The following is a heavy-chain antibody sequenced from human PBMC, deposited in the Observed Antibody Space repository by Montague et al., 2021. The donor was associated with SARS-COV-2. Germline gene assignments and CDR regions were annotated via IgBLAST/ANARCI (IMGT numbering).Heavy chain of an antibody. J-gene: IGHJ4*02. Sequence: CAISGDSVGIKNATRSWDRHSPSIGFQWQVMTHHRLKWYNDYAESVKSRITIDPDTSKHQFSLHLNSVTPEDTAVYYCARIPVGSKYYFDFWGQGTLVTVSS. CDR2: THHRLKWYN. D-gene: IGHD2-2*01. V-gene: IGHV6-1*01. CDR3: ARIPVGSKYYFDF. CDR1: GDSVGIKNAT.